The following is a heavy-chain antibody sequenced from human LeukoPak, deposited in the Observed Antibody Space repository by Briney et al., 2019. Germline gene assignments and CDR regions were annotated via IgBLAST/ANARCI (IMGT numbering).Heavy chain of an antibody. CDR3: ARSTPYDFWSGYPFDY. D-gene: IGHD3-3*01. Sequence: PGGSLRLSCAASGFTFSSYAMHWVRQAPGKGLEWVAVISYDGSNKYYADSVKGRFTISRDNSKNTLYLQMNGLRAEDTAVYYCARSTPYDFWSGYPFDYWGQGTLVTVSS. CDR1: GFTFSSYA. J-gene: IGHJ4*02. CDR2: ISYDGSNK. V-gene: IGHV3-30-3*01.